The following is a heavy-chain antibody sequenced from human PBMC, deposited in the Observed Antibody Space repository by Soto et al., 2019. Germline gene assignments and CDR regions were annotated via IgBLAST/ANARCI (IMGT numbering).Heavy chain of an antibody. CDR3: ARDGEITIFGVVPRGMDV. CDR1: GGTFSSYA. D-gene: IGHD3-3*01. CDR2: INAGNGNT. J-gene: IGHJ6*02. V-gene: IGHV1-3*01. Sequence: QVQLVQSGAEVKKPGSSVKVSCKASGGTFSSYAISWVRQAPGQGREWMGGINAGNGNTKYSQKFQGRVTITRDTSASTAYMELSSLRSEDTAVYYCARDGEITIFGVVPRGMDVWGQGTTVTVSS.